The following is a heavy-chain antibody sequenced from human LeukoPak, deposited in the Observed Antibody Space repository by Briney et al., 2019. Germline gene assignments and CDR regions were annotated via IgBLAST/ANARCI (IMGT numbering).Heavy chain of an antibody. CDR2: IKEDGSEK. CDR1: GFTFSNYR. J-gene: IGHJ4*02. CDR3: ASGRQLGY. V-gene: IGHV3-7*01. D-gene: IGHD6-13*01. Sequence: GGSLRLSCAAAGFTFSNYRMSWVRQAPGKGLEWVANIKEDGSEKYYVDSVKGRFTISRDNARNSLYLQMNSLRAEDTAVYYCASGRQLGYWGQGTLVTVSS.